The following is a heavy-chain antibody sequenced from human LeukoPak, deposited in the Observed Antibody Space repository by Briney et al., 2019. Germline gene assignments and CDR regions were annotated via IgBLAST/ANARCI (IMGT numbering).Heavy chain of an antibody. D-gene: IGHD3-10*01. V-gene: IGHV1-3*01. CDR3: AREEISYGSGRTGADY. Sequence: ASVKVSCKASGYTFASYAMHWVRQAPGQRLEWMGWINAGNGNTKYSQKFQGRVTITRDTSASTAYMELSSLRSEDTAVYYCAREEISYGSGRTGADYWGQGTLVTVSS. J-gene: IGHJ4*02. CDR1: GYTFASYA. CDR2: INAGNGNT.